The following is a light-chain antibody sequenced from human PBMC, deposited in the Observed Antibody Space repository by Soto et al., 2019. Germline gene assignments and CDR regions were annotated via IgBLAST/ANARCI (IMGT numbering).Light chain of an antibody. Sequence: QSALTQPRSVSGSPGQSVTISCTGTSSDVDDYNYVSWYQQRPGTAPKLLIVGGTIRPSGVPDRFSASTSGTSASLAITGLQAEDEGDYYCQSYDSTLSARYVFGTGTKVTVL. J-gene: IGLJ1*01. CDR2: GGT. CDR3: QSYDSTLSARYV. CDR1: SSDVDDYNY. V-gene: IGLV2-11*01.